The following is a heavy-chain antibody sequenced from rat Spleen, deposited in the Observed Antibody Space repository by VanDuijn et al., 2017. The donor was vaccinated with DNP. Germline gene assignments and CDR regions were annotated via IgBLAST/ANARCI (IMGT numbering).Heavy chain of an antibody. D-gene: IGHD1-7*01. CDR2: ISSAGST. CDR3: ARYGSVALDY. CDR1: GYSITSAYR. V-gene: IGHV3-3*01. Sequence: EVQLQESGPGLVKPSQSLSLTCSVTGYSITSAYRWNWIRKFPGNKLEWMGFISSAGSTNYNPSLKSRISITRDTSKNQFFLQLNSVTTEDTATYYCARYGSVALDYWGQGVMVTVSS. J-gene: IGHJ2*01.